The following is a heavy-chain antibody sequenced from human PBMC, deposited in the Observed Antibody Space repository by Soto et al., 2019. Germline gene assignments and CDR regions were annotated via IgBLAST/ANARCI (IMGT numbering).Heavy chain of an antibody. Sequence: EVQLLQSGGDSVQAGGSLRLSCVASGFTFSTYAMAWVRQASGRGLEWVASIYGRDTYYADSVKGRFSISRDNPQIPLYLELNSLGADDTAVSYWAKSWGVSPRPGTIIYYLDSWGQGAPVTVSS. V-gene: IGHV3-23*05. CDR1: GFTFSTYA. D-gene: IGHD6-6*01. CDR2: IYGRDT. J-gene: IGHJ4*02. CDR3: AKSWGVSPRPGTIIYYLDS.